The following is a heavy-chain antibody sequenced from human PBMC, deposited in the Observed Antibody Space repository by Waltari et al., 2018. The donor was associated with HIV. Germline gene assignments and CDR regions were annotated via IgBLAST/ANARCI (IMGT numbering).Heavy chain of an antibody. CDR3: ARSDYFHN. V-gene: IGHV3-74*01. Sequence: EMQLVESGGGSVQPGGSLRLTCVGPGFRLGDYWMHWVRQVPGKGLGGVSRIKSDANSATYAGSVKGRFTISSDNAKNTLYLQMNSLRDEDTAVYYCARSDYFHNWGQGTLVTVSS. CDR1: GFRLGDYW. D-gene: IGHD3-9*01. CDR2: IKSDANSA. J-gene: IGHJ4*02.